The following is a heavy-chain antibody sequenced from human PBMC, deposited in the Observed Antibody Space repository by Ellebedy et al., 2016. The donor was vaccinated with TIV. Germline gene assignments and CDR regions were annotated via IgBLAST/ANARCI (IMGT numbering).Heavy chain of an antibody. V-gene: IGHV3-21*01. CDR2: ISSRTDNI. D-gene: IGHD1-26*01. CDR3: ARLPGATKSTDFDY. CDR1: GFIFSSYT. J-gene: IGHJ4*02. Sequence: GESLKISCAASGFIFSSYTMSWVRQAPGKGPEWVSSISSRTDNIYYAGSVKGRFTISRDNAKNSLYLQMNSLRAEDTAIYYCARLPGATKSTDFDYWGQGTLVTVSS.